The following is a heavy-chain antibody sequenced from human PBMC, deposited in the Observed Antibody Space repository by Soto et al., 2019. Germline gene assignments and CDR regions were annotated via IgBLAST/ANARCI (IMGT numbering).Heavy chain of an antibody. CDR2: IRSKANSYAT. CDR1: GFTFSGSA. CDR3: TRLGFGELSTGG. Sequence: EVQLVESGGGLVQPGGSLKLSCAASGFTFSGSAMHWVRQASGKGLEWVGRIRSKANSYATAYAASVKGRFTISRDDSKNTAYLQMNSLKTEDTAVYYCTRLGFGELSTGGWGQGTLVTVSS. D-gene: IGHD3-10*01. J-gene: IGHJ4*02. V-gene: IGHV3-73*01.